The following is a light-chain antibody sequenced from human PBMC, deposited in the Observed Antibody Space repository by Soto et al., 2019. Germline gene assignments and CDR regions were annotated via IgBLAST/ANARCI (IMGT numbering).Light chain of an antibody. CDR2: RNN. CDR3: AAWDDSLNGRV. Sequence: QAVVTQPPSPSGTPGQRVTISCSGSTSNIGNNTVNWYQHLPGTAPKVLIYRNNQRPSGVPDRFSGSKSGSSASLAISGLQSEDETDYYCAAWDDSLNGRVFGGGTKLTVL. J-gene: IGLJ2*01. V-gene: IGLV1-44*01. CDR1: TSNIGNNT.